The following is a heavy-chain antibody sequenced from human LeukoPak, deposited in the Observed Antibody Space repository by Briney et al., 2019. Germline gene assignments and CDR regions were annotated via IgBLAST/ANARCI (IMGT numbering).Heavy chain of an antibody. V-gene: IGHV1-8*03. CDR3: ARWASSSWYLDY. D-gene: IGHD6-13*01. Sequence: GASVKVSCKASGYTFISYDINWVRQATGQGLEWMGWMNPNTGNTGYAQKFQGRVTITRNTSISTAYMELSSLRSEDTAVYYCARWASSSWYLDYWGQGTLDTVSS. CDR2: MNPNTGNT. J-gene: IGHJ4*02. CDR1: GYTFISYD.